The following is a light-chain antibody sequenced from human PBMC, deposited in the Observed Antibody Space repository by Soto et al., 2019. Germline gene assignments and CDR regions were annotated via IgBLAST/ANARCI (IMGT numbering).Light chain of an antibody. CDR3: QQYNNWPPIT. V-gene: IGKV3-15*01. Sequence: EIVMSLSAATLSVSPGERATLSCRASQSVSSNLAWYQQKPGQAPRLLIYGASTRATGIPARFSGSGSGTEFTLTISSLQSEDFAVYYCQQYNNWPPITFGQGTRLEIK. CDR1: QSVSSN. J-gene: IGKJ5*01. CDR2: GAS.